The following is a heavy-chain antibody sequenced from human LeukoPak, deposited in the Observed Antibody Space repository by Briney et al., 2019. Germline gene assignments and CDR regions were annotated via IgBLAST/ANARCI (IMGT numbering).Heavy chain of an antibody. CDR1: GYTFTGYY. CDR2: INPNSGGT. CDR3: ARVDYYASGTYINWFDP. Sequence: ASVKVSCKASGYTFTGYYMHWVRQAPGQGLEWMGWINPNSGGTNYAQKFQGRVTMTRDTSISTAYMELSRLRSDDTAVYYCARVDYYASGTYINWFDPWGQGTQVTVSS. D-gene: IGHD3-10*01. J-gene: IGHJ5*02. V-gene: IGHV1-2*02.